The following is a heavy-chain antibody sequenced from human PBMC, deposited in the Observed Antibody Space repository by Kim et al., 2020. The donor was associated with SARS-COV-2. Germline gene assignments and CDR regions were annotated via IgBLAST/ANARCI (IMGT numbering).Heavy chain of an antibody. V-gene: IGHV3-9*01. J-gene: IGHJ4*02. CDR1: GFTFDDYA. Sequence: GGSLRLSCAASGFTFDDYAMHWVRQAPGKGLEWVSGISWNSGSIGYADSVKGRFTISRDNAKNSLYLQMNSLRAEDTALYYCAKMEMATIEGDYWGQGTL. CDR2: ISWNSGSI. CDR3: AKMEMATIEGDY. D-gene: IGHD5-12*01.